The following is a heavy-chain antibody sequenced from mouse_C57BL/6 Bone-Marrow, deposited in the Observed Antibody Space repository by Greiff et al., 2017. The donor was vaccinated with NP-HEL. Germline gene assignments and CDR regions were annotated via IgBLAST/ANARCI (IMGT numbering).Heavy chain of an antibody. V-gene: IGHV14-4*01. CDR1: GFNIKDDY. Sequence: EVQLQQSGAELVRPGASVKLSCTASGFNIKDDYMHWVKQRPEQGLEWIGWIDPENGDTEYASKFQGKATITADTSSNTAYLQLSSLTSEVTAVYYCTNYYGSSYWYFDVWGTGTTVTVSS. J-gene: IGHJ1*03. CDR2: IDPENGDT. CDR3: TNYYGSSYWYFDV. D-gene: IGHD1-1*01.